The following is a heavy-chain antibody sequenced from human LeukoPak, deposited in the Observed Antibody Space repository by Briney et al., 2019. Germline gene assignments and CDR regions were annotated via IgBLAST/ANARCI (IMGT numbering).Heavy chain of an antibody. J-gene: IGHJ5*02. CDR3: ARGQQTFDP. CDR1: GYTFTAYY. CDR2: MRPLNGAT. V-gene: IGHV1-2*02. Sequence: ASVRVSCKISGYTFTAYYVHWVRQAPGQGLEWMGWMRPLNGATNYAQKFQGRVTMTRDTSISTAYMELNSLTYDDTATYYCARGQQTFDPWGQGTLVTVSS. D-gene: IGHD6-13*01.